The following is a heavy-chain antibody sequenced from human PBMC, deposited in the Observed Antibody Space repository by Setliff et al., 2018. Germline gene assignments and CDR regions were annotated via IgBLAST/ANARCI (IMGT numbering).Heavy chain of an antibody. J-gene: IGHJ4*02. V-gene: IGHV3-23*01. CDR1: GFTFSSYA. D-gene: IGHD2-15*01. CDR3: AKRGPYCSGGTCHYYFDY. Sequence: PGGSLRLSCAASGFTFSSYAITWVRQAPGKGLEWVSMISDSAQTTYYADSVKGRFTISRDNSKNTVYLEMNSLRAEDTAVYYCAKRGPYCSGGTCHYYFDYWGQGTLVTVSS. CDR2: ISDSAQTT.